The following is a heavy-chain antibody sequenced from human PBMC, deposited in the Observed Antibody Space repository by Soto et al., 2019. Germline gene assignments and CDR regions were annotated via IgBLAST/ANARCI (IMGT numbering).Heavy chain of an antibody. CDR3: ARDGFGEVADYYYGMDV. CDR2: IWYDGSNK. Sequence: GGSLRLSCAASGFTFSSYGMHWLRQAPGKGLEWVAVIWYDGSNKYYADSVKGRFTISRDNSKNTLYLQMNSLRAEDTAVYYCARDGFGEVADYYYGMDVWGQGTTVTVSS. V-gene: IGHV3-33*01. D-gene: IGHD3-10*01. J-gene: IGHJ6*02. CDR1: GFTFSSYG.